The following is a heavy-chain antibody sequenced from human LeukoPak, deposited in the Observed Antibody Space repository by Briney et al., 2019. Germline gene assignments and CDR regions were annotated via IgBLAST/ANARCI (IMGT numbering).Heavy chain of an antibody. J-gene: IGHJ3*02. D-gene: IGHD3-10*01. V-gene: IGHV1-2*02. CDR3: AREETEGIDAFDI. Sequence: ASVKVSCKASGYTFTGYYMHWVRQAPGQGLEWMGWINPNSGGTNYAQKFQGRVTMTRDTSISTAYMELSRLRSDDTAVYYCAREETEGIDAFDIWGQGTMVTVSS. CDR1: GYTFTGYY. CDR2: INPNSGGT.